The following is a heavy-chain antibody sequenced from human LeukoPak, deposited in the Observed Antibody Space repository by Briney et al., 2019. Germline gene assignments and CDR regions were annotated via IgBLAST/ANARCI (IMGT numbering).Heavy chain of an antibody. D-gene: IGHD1-7*01. CDR2: ISSSGSIT. CDR3: ARASNWNYVYFDY. Sequence: GGSLRLSCAASGFTFSDYYMSWIRQAPGKGLEWVSYISSSGSITYYADSVKGRFTISRDNAKNSLYLQMNSLRAEDTAVYYCARASNWNYVYFDYWGQGTLVTVSS. J-gene: IGHJ4*02. CDR1: GFTFSDYY. V-gene: IGHV3-11*04.